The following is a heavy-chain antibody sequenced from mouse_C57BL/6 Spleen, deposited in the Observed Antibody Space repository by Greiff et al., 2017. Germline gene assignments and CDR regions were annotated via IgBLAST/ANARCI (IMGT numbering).Heavy chain of an antibody. J-gene: IGHJ3*01. CDR2: ISDGGSYT. Sequence: EVQGVESGGGLVKPGGSLKLSCAASGFTFSSYAMSWVRQTPEKRLEWVATISDGGSYTYYPDNVTGRFTISSDNAKNNLYLQMRQLKSEDTAMYYCAREDGLRLGFAYWGQGTLVTVSA. CDR1: GFTFSSYA. V-gene: IGHV5-4*01. CDR3: AREDGLRLGFAY. D-gene: IGHD2-4*01.